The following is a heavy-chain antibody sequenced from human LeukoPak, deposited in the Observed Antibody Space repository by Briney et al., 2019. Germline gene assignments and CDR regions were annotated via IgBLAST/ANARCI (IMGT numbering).Heavy chain of an antibody. J-gene: IGHJ5*02. Sequence: GGSLRLSCAASGFTFSSYSMNWVRQAPGKGLEWVSSISSSSYIYYADSVKGRFTISRDNAKNSLYLQMNSLRAEDTAVYYCARDPEDNWFDPWGQGTLVTVSS. CDR1: GFTFSSYS. CDR3: ARDPEDNWFDP. CDR2: ISSSSYI. V-gene: IGHV3-21*01. D-gene: IGHD1-14*01.